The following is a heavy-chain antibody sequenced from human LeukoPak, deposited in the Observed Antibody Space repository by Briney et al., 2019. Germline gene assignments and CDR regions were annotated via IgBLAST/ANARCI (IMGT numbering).Heavy chain of an antibody. Sequence: GGSLRLSCAASGFTFSSYSMNWVRQAPGKGLEWVSYISTINTIYYGDSVKGRFTISRDNAKNSLYLQMNSLSDEDTAVYYCARFYSSGSGFDFWGQGTLVTVSS. V-gene: IGHV3-48*02. CDR1: GFTFSSYS. CDR2: ISTINTI. D-gene: IGHD6-19*01. CDR3: ARFYSSGSGFDF. J-gene: IGHJ4*02.